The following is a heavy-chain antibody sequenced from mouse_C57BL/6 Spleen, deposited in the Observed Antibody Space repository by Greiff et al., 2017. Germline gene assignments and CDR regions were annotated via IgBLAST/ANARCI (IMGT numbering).Heavy chain of an antibody. Sequence: DVKLVESGGDLVKPGGSLKLSCAASGFTFSSYGMSWVRQTPDKRLEWVATISSGGSYTYYPDSVKGRFTISRDNAKNTLYLQMSSLKSEDTAMYYCARQGSPNFDYWGQGTTLTVSS. CDR1: GFTFSSYG. V-gene: IGHV5-6*02. CDR3: ARQGSPNFDY. CDR2: ISSGGSYT. J-gene: IGHJ2*01.